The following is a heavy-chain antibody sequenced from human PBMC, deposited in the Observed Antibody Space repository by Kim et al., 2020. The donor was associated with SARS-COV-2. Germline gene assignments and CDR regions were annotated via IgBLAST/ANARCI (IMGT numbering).Heavy chain of an antibody. J-gene: IGHJ5*02. CDR2: IYYSGST. D-gene: IGHD6-13*01. CDR1: GGSISSYY. V-gene: IGHV4-59*01. Sequence: SETLSLTCTVSGGSISSYYWSWIRQPPGKGLEWIGYIYYSGSTNYNPSLKSRVTISVDTSKNQFSLKLSSVTAADTAVYYCARGGIAAAGPYNWFDPWGQGTLVTVSS. CDR3: ARGGIAAAGPYNWFDP.